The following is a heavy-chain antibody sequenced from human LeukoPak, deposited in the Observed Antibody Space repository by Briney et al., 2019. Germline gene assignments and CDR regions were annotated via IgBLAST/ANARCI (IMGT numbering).Heavy chain of an antibody. CDR3: ARSLIVVVPAAIGY. CDR2: ISYDGSNK. J-gene: IGHJ4*02. Sequence: GGSLRLSCAASGFTFSSYAIHWVRQAPGKGLEWVAVISYDGSNKYYADSVKGRFTISRDNSKNTLYLQMNSLRAEDTAVYYCARSLIVVVPAAIGYWGQGTLVTVSS. V-gene: IGHV3-30-3*01. D-gene: IGHD2-2*02. CDR1: GFTFSSYA.